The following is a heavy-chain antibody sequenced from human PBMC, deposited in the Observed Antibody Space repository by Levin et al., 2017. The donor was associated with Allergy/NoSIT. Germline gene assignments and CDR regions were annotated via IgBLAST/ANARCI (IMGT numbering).Heavy chain of an antibody. CDR2: ISYDGETK. CDR3: AKERDRVLSGEYFYGMDV. J-gene: IGHJ6*02. D-gene: IGHD3-16*02. CDR1: GFAFGSFG. V-gene: IGHV3-30*18. Sequence: LSLTCAASGFAFGSFGLHWVRQAPGKGLEWLTFISYDGETKYYAASVKGRFTISRDNSKNTVHVQMNSLRGEDTAVYYCAKERDRVLSGEYFYGMDVWGQGTTVIVSS.